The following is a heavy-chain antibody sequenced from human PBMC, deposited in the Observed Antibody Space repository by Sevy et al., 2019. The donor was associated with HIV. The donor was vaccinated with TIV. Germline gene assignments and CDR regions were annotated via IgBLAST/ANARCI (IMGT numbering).Heavy chain of an antibody. CDR3: ARVEQWLVHYFDY. V-gene: IGHV3-30*04. J-gene: IGHJ4*02. Sequence: GGSRRLSCAASGFTFSSYAMHWVRQAPGKGLEWVAVISYDGSNKYYADSVKGRFTISRDNSKNTLYLQMNSLRAEDTAVYYCARVEQWLVHYFDYWGRGTLVTVSS. CDR1: GFTFSSYA. CDR2: ISYDGSNK. D-gene: IGHD6-19*01.